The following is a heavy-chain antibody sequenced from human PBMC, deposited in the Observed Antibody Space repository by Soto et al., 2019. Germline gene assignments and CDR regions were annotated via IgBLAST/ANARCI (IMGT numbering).Heavy chain of an antibody. D-gene: IGHD2-15*01. Sequence: SETLSLTCTVSGGSISSSSYYWGWIRQPPGKGLEWIGSIYYSGSTYYNPSLQSRVTISVDTSKEQFSLKLSSVTAADTAVYYFGSFVVVVAPLRANAFDIGGKGKMVTVPS. CDR2: IYYSGST. V-gene: IGHV4-39*01. J-gene: IGHJ3*02. CDR1: GGSISSSSYY. CDR3: GSFVVVVAPLRANAFDI.